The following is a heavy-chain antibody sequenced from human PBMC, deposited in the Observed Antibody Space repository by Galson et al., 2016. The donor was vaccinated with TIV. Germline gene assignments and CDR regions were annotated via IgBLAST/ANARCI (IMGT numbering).Heavy chain of an antibody. CDR2: ISGYNGHT. Sequence: SVKVSCKASGYTYTNYGISWVRQAPGKGLEWMGWISGYNGHTKSAQTFQGRVTMTTDTSTSTAYMELRSLRSDDTAVYYCARGWRPFYNYYYAMDVWGQGTTVAVSS. CDR3: ARGWRPFYNYYYAMDV. V-gene: IGHV1-18*04. CDR1: GYTYTNYG. D-gene: IGHD2-15*01. J-gene: IGHJ6*02.